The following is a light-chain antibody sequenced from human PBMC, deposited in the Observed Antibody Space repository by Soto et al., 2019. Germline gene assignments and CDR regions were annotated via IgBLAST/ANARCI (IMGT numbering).Light chain of an antibody. CDR2: EVS. Sequence: QSVLTQPPSASGSPGQSVTISCTGTSSDVGDYNYVSWYQQHPGKAPKLIIYEVSKRPSGVPDRFSGSKSGNTASLTVSGLQAEDEADDHCSSYAGSNNHWVFGGGTKLPVL. V-gene: IGLV2-8*01. J-gene: IGLJ3*02. CDR3: SSYAGSNNHWV. CDR1: SSDVGDYNY.